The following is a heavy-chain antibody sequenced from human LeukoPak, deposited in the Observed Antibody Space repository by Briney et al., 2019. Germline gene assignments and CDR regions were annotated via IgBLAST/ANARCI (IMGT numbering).Heavy chain of an antibody. CDR2: MNPNSGNT. V-gene: IGHV1-8*01. CDR3: AREGRMGYCSSTSCYSSAYYGMDV. J-gene: IGHJ6*02. CDR1: GYTFTSYD. Sequence: ASVKVSCKASGYTFTSYDINWVRQATGQGLEWMGWMNPNSGNTGYAQKFQGRVTMTRNTSISTAYMELSSLRSEDTAVYYCAREGRMGYCSSTSCYSSAYYGMDVWGQGTTVTVSS. D-gene: IGHD2-2*01.